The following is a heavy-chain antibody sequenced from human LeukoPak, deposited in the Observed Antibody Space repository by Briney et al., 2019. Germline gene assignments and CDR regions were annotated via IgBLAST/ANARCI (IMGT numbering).Heavy chain of an antibody. V-gene: IGHV1-69*06. CDR1: GGTFSSYA. CDR3: ARGRSFYGSSSYNYYYYCMDV. Sequence: ASVKVSCKASGGTFSSYAISWVRQAPGQGLEWMGGIIPIFGTANYAQKFQGRVTITADKSTSTAYMELSSLRSEDTAVYYCARGRSFYGSSSYNYYYYCMDVWGKGTTVTVSS. J-gene: IGHJ6*03. CDR2: IIPIFGTA. D-gene: IGHD2-2*02.